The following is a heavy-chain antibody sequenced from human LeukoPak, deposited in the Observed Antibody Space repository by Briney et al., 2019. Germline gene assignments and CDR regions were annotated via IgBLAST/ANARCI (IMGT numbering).Heavy chain of an antibody. CDR2: ISGSAFTT. J-gene: IGHJ6*03. D-gene: IGHD2/OR15-2a*01. Sequence: GGSLRLSCAASGFTFDNYAMSWVRQAPGKGLEWVSAISGSAFTTFCADSVKGRFTISRDSSKNTLYLQMSSLRAEDTAVYYCAKNIRTEGNYYYYMDVWGTGTTVTVSS. CDR3: AKNIRTEGNYYYYMDV. CDR1: GFTFDNYA. V-gene: IGHV3-23*01.